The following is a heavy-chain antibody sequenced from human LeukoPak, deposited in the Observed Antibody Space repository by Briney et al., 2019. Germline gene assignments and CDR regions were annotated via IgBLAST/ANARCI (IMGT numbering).Heavy chain of an antibody. D-gene: IGHD2-2*01. CDR3: AKRGNPAVGHHYLDV. CDR1: GFTFSSYD. CDR2: ITLSGGST. V-gene: IGHV3-23*01. Sequence: PGGSLRLSCAASGFTFSSYDMSWVRQAPRKGLEWVSSITLSGGSTFYADSVMGRFTISRDNSQNTLYLQMNSLSAEDTAVYYCAKRGNPAVGHHYLDVWGKGTTVSVSS. J-gene: IGHJ6*03.